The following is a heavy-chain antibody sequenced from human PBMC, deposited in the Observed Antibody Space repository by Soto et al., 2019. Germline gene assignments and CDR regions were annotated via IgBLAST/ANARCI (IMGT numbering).Heavy chain of an antibody. J-gene: IGHJ4*02. CDR2: VFHTGDT. Sequence: PSETLSLTCAVSGDSIGSSVWWTWVRQPPGKGLEWIGEVFHTGDTYFNPSLRSRVAMSVDKSTNEFSLKVTSVTAADTAIYYCARKAWVRFDYWGQGALVTVSS. CDR3: ARKAWVRFDY. D-gene: IGHD7-27*01. CDR1: GDSIGSSVW. V-gene: IGHV4-4*02.